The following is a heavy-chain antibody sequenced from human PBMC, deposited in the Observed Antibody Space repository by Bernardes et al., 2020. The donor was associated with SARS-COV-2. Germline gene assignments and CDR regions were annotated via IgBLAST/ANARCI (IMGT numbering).Heavy chain of an antibody. D-gene: IGHD6-6*01. J-gene: IGHJ6*02. CDR1: GFTFGSDW. V-gene: IGHV3-7*01. Sequence: GGSLRLSCAASGFTFGSDWVNWVRKAPGKGLEWVANIKQDGTERNYVDSVKGRFTVSRDNSMNSLYLQMNNLRAEDTAVYYCVRRSPSTRPAGMPTFYYSLDVWGQGTTVTVSS. CDR3: VRRSPSTRPAGMPTFYYSLDV. CDR2: IKQDGTER.